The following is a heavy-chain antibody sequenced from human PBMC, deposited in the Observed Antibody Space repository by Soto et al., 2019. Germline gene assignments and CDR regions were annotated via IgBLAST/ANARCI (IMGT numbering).Heavy chain of an antibody. J-gene: IGHJ3*01. CDR3: ASWHEREHAYDV. CDR1: GLTVSGKKY. D-gene: IGHD1-1*01. V-gene: IGHV3-53*01. CDR2: LYDVDGT. Sequence: GGSLSLSCAAFGLTVSGKKYVAWVRQAPGKGLEWISALYDVDGTYYADSVKGRFTTSSDSSKTTVYLQMNGLRPDDTAVYYCASWHEREHAYDVWGRGTTVTVSS.